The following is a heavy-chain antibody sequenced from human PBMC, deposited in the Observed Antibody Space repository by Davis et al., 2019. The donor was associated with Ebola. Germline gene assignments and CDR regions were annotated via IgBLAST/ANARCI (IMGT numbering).Heavy chain of an antibody. CDR3: ARVTVLWFGELLSHFDY. Sequence: GESLKISCAASEFTFSTYWLSWVRQAPGKGLEWVANINKDGSEKYYVDSVKGRFTISRDNAKNSLYLQMNSLRAEDTAVYYCARVTVLWFGELLSHFDYWGQGTLVTVSS. CDR1: EFTFSTYW. J-gene: IGHJ4*02. V-gene: IGHV3-7*01. D-gene: IGHD3-10*01. CDR2: INKDGSEK.